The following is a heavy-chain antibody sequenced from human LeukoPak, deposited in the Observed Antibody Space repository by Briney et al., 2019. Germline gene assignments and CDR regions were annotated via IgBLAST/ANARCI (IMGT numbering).Heavy chain of an antibody. V-gene: IGHV1-2*06. CDR3: ARDLSRLKVVPAATNWFDP. D-gene: IGHD2-2*01. Sequence: ASVKVSCKASGYTFPGYYMHWVRQAPGQGLEWMGRINPNSGGTNYAQKFQGRVTMTRDTSISTAYMELSRLRSDDTAVYYCARDLSRLKVVPAATNWFDPWGQGTLVTVSS. CDR1: GYTFPGYY. CDR2: INPNSGGT. J-gene: IGHJ5*02.